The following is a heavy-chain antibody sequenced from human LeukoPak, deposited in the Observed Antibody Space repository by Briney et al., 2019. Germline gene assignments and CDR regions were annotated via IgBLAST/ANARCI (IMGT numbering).Heavy chain of an antibody. D-gene: IGHD1-7*01. CDR3: ARDNWNYGSSMDV. Sequence: PSQTLSLTCAVSGGSISSGGYSWNWIRQPPGKGLEWIGYIYYSGSTNYNPSLKSRVTISVDTSKNQFSLKLSSVTAADTAVYYCARDNWNYGSSMDVWGQGTTVTVSS. CDR1: GGSISSGGYS. V-gene: IGHV4-61*08. J-gene: IGHJ6*02. CDR2: IYYSGST.